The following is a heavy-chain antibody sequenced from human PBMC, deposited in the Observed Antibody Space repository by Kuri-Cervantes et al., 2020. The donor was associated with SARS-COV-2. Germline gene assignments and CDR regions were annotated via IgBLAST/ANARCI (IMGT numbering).Heavy chain of an antibody. J-gene: IGHJ6*02. CDR3: AKYYDMSGPLAYGMDV. CDR1: GGSISSYY. V-gene: IGHV4-59*12. D-gene: IGHD3-22*01. CDR2: IYYSGST. Sequence: GSLRLSCTVSGGSISSYYWSWIRQPPGKGLEWIGYIYYSGSTNYNPSLKSRVTISVDTSKNQFSLKLSSVTAADTAVYYWAKYYDMSGPLAYGMDVWGQGTTVTVSS.